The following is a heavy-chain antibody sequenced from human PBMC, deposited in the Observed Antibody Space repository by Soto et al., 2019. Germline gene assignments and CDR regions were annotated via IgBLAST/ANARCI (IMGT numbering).Heavy chain of an antibody. V-gene: IGHV1-69*06. CDR3: ARADLVVPAAAGYYYYGMDV. CDR2: IIPIFGTA. Sequence: QVQLVQSGAEVKKPGSSVKVSCKASGGTFSSYAISWVRQAPGQGLEWMGGIIPIFGTANYAQKFQGRVTITADKSTSTAYMELSSLRSEDTAVYYCARADLVVPAAAGYYYYGMDVWGQGTTVTVSS. CDR1: GGTFSSYA. D-gene: IGHD2-2*01. J-gene: IGHJ6*02.